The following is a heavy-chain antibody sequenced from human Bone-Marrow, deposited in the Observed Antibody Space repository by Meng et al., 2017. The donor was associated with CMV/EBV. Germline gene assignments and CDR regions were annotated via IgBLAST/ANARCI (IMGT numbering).Heavy chain of an antibody. CDR2: IIPIFDTA. Sequence: SVKVSCKASGGTFSSYAISWVRQAPGQGLEWMGGIIPIFDTANYAQKFQGRVTITTDESTSTAYMELSSLRSEDTAVYYCARGFSLEWLPIRMGYYYYGMDVWGEGTTVTVSS. J-gene: IGHJ6*04. D-gene: IGHD3-3*01. V-gene: IGHV1-69*05. CDR1: GGTFSSYA. CDR3: ARGFSLEWLPIRMGYYYYGMDV.